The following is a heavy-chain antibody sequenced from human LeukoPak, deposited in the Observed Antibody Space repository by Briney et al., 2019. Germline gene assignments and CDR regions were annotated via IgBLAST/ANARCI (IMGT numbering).Heavy chain of an antibody. J-gene: IGHJ5*02. CDR2: IYHSGST. CDR3: ARMGYNWNDRWFDP. V-gene: IGHV4-38-2*02. Sequence: SETLSLTCTVSGYSISSGYYWGWIRQPPGKGLEWIGSIYHSGSTYYNPSLKSRVTISVDTSKNQFSLKLSSVTAADTAVYYCARMGYNWNDRWFDPWGQGTLVTVSS. D-gene: IGHD1-20*01. CDR1: GYSISSGYY.